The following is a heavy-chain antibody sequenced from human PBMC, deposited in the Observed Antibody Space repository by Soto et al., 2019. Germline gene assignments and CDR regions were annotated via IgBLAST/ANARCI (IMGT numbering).Heavy chain of an antibody. D-gene: IGHD3-3*01. J-gene: IGHJ5*02. V-gene: IGHV3-23*01. CDR1: GFTFSSYA. CDR3: AKDLRVLRFLEWPPGGFDP. Sequence: EVQLLESGGGLVQPGGSLRLSCAASGFTFSSYAMSWVRQAPGKGLEWVSAISGSGGSTYYADSVKGRFTISRDNSKNTLYLQMNSLRAEDTAVYYCAKDLRVLRFLEWPPGGFDPWGQGTLVTVSS. CDR2: ISGSGGST.